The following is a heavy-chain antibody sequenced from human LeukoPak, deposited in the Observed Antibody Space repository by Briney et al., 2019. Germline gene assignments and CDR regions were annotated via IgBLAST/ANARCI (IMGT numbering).Heavy chain of an antibody. J-gene: IGHJ4*02. D-gene: IGHD3-22*01. V-gene: IGHV1-69*13. CDR3: ARRYYYDSSGYLDY. CDR1: GGTFSSYA. Sequence: GASVKVSCTASGGTFSSYAISWVRQAPGQGLEWMGGIIPIFGTANYAQKFQGRVTITADESTSTAYMELSSLRSEDTAVYYCARRYYYDSSGYLDYWGQGTLVTVSS. CDR2: IIPIFGTA.